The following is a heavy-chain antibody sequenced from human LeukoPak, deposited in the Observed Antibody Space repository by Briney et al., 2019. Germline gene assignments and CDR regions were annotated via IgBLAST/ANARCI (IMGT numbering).Heavy chain of an antibody. J-gene: IGHJ4*02. D-gene: IGHD3-22*01. CDR1: GYTFTSYG. CDR2: ISAYNGNT. CDR3: ARWGPDYYDSSGYFDY. Sequence: GASVKVSCKASGYTFTSYGISWVRQAPGQGLEWMGWISAYNGNTNYAQKLQGRVTMTTDTSTSTAYMELRSLRSDDTAVYYCARWGPDYYDSSGYFDYWGQGTLVTVSS. V-gene: IGHV1-18*01.